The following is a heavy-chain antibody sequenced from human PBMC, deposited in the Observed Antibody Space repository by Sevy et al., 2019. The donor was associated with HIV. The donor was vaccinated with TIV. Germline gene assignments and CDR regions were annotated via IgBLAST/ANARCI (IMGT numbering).Heavy chain of an antibody. V-gene: IGHV3-30-3*01. D-gene: IGHD3-22*01. J-gene: IGHJ5*01. Sequence: GGCLRLSCAASGFTFSSYAMHWVRQAPGKGLEWMAVISYDGSNKYYADSVKGRFTISRDNSKNTLYLQMNSLRAEDTATYFCARYLDYYDTSAFYSWGQGTPVTVSS. CDR1: GFTFSSYA. CDR3: ARYLDYYDTSAFYS. CDR2: ISYDGSNK.